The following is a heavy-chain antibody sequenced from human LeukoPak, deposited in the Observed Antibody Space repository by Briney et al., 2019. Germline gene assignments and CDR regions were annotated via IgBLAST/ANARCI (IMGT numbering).Heavy chain of an antibody. Sequence: PGGSLRLSCAASGFTFRNYGMHWVRQAPGKGLEWVANIKQDGSEKNYVDSVKGRFTISRDNAKNSLYLQMNSLRAEDTAVYYCASGLELDYWGQGTLVTVSS. CDR1: GFTFRNYG. J-gene: IGHJ4*02. CDR3: ASGLELDY. CDR2: IKQDGSEK. V-gene: IGHV3-7*03.